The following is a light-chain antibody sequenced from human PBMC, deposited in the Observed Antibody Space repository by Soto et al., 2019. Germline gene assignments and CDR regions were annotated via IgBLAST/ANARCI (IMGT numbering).Light chain of an antibody. CDR1: SSNIGSNT. CDR3: AAWDDSLNAVV. J-gene: IGLJ2*01. CDR2: SNN. V-gene: IGLV1-44*01. Sequence: QSVLTQPPSASGTPGQRVAISCSGSSSNIGSNTVNGYQQLPGTAPKLLIYSNNQRPSGVPDRFSGSKSGTSASLAISGLQSEYEADYYCAAWDDSLNAVVFGGGTKLTVL.